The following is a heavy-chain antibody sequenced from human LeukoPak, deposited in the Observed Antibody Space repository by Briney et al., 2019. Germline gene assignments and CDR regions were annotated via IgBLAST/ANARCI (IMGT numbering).Heavy chain of an antibody. CDR3: ARGITMVRGVSRPPTFDY. V-gene: IGHV4-59*01. Sequence: SETLSLTCTVSGGSISGYYWSWIRQPPGKGLEWIGYIYYSGSTNYNPSLKSRVTISVDTSKNQFSLNLSSVTAADTAVYYCARGITMVRGVSRPPTFDYWGQGTLVTVSS. CDR1: GGSISGYY. CDR2: IYYSGST. D-gene: IGHD3-10*01. J-gene: IGHJ4*02.